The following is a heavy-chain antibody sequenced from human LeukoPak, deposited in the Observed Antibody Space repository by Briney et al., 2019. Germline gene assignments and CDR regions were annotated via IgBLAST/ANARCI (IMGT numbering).Heavy chain of an antibody. Sequence: ASVKVSCKASGYTFTGYYMHWVRQAPGQGLEWMGWINPNSGGTNYAQKFQGRVTMTRDTSISTAYMELRRLRSDDTAVYYCAREGRARGAIQLWLRPTYYYYMDVWGKGTTVTVSS. V-gene: IGHV1-2*02. CDR1: GYTFTGYY. CDR2: INPNSGGT. D-gene: IGHD5-18*01. CDR3: AREGRARGAIQLWLRPTYYYYMDV. J-gene: IGHJ6*03.